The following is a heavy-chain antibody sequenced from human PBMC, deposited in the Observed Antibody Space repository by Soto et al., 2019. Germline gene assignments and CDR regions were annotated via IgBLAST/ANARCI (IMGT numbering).Heavy chain of an antibody. CDR2: LIPIFGTA. CDR1: GGTFSSYA. CDR3: ARDDGSSGWYSWFDP. V-gene: IGHV1-69*12. D-gene: IGHD6-19*01. J-gene: IGHJ5*02. Sequence: QVQLVQSGAEVKKPGSSVKVSCKASGGTFSSYAISWVRQAPGQGLEWMGGLIPIFGTANYAQKFQGRVTITADEATSTADMELSSLRSEDTAVYYCARDDGSSGWYSWFDPWGQGTLVTVSS.